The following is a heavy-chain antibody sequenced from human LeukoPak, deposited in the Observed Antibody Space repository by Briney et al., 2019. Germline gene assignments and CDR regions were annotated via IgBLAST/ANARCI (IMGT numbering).Heavy chain of an antibody. CDR2: IYHSGST. CDR1: GGSISSGGYY. CDR3: ARHTPMIFGVPPGAFDI. D-gene: IGHD3-3*01. Sequence: SQTLSLTCTVSGGSISSGGYYWSWIRQPPGKGLEWIGYIYHSGSTYYNPSLKSRVTISVDRSKNQFSLNLTSVTAADTAVYYCARHTPMIFGVPPGAFDICGQGTMVPVSS. J-gene: IGHJ3*02. V-gene: IGHV4-30-2*01.